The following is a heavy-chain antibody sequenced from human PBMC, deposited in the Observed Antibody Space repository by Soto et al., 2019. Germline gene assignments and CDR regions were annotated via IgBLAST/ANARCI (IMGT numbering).Heavy chain of an antibody. CDR3: AGSALGLATLKILDS. Sequence: SETLSLTCTVSGGSISSSSYYWGWIRQPPGKGLEWIGSVFYTGSTYYSPSLQGRVTISVDTSKNHFSLNLSSVTAADTALYYCAGSALGLATLKILDSWGQGTLVTVSS. J-gene: IGHJ4*02. CDR2: VFYTGST. CDR1: GGSISSSSYY. D-gene: IGHD3-16*02. V-gene: IGHV4-39*01.